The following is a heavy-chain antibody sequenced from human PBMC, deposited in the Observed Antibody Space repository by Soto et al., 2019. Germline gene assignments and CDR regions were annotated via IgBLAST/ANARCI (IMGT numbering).Heavy chain of an antibody. CDR3: ARAGGMYYYDSSGPDAFDI. J-gene: IGHJ3*02. V-gene: IGHV1-46*01. Sequence: ASVKVSCKASGYTFTSYYMHWVRQAPGQGLEWMGIINPSGGSTSYAQKFQGRVTMTRDTSTSTVYMELSSLRSEDTAVYYCARAGGMYYYDSSGPDAFDIRAQRTTVTGSS. D-gene: IGHD3-22*01. CDR2: INPSGGST. CDR1: GYTFTSYY.